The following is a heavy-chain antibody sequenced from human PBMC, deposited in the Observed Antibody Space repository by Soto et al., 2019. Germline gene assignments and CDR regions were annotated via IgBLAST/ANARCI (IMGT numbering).Heavy chain of an antibody. Sequence: EVQLVESGGGLVQPGGSMRLSCVASGFIFNSYSMNWVRQAPGKGLEWISYINSGSTSVFYADSVKGRFTISRDNAKNSLYLQMNSLRAEYTAVYYCGSSASPDAYWGQGTLVTVSS. D-gene: IGHD3-22*01. CDR3: GSSASPDAY. CDR2: INSGSTSV. J-gene: IGHJ4*02. V-gene: IGHV3-48*01. CDR1: GFIFNSYS.